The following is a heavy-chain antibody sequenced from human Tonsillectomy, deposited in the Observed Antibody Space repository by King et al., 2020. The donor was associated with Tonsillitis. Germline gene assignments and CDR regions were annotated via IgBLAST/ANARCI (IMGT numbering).Heavy chain of an antibody. D-gene: IGHD2-2*03. Sequence: VQLQQWGAGLLKPSGTLSLSCSVYGESFSAYYWTWIRQPPGKGLEWIGEINHSGSTNYTPSLESRVTISVDTSKGQVSLNLTSVTAADTAVYYCARRAGGYLRLDYWGQGTLVTVSS. V-gene: IGHV4-34*01. CDR3: ARRAGGYLRLDY. CDR2: INHSGST. CDR1: GESFSAYY. J-gene: IGHJ4*02.